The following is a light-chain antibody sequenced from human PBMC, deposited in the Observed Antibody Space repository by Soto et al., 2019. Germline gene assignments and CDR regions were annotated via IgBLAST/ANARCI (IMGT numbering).Light chain of an antibody. CDR3: QQYNSWPRT. CDR2: GAF. V-gene: IGKV3-15*01. J-gene: IGKJ1*01. CDR1: QNIKTN. Sequence: EIILTQSPATLSLSPGERATLSCRASQNIKTNLAWYQHKPGQAPRLLIYGAFTGATGVPARFSGSGSGTEFTLTISSLQSEDFATYYCQQYNSWPRTFGQGTKVDI.